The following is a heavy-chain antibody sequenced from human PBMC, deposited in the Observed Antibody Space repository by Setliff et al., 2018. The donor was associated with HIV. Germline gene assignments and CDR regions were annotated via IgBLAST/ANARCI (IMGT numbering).Heavy chain of an antibody. J-gene: IGHJ4*02. CDR2: IHDSGRT. CDR1: GYSLTSGYY. V-gene: IGHV4-38-2*01. Sequence: PSETLSLTCGVSGYSLTSGYYWGWIRQPPGKGLEWIGSIHDSGRTYYNPSLKSRVTISVDTSKNQFSLKLRSVTAADTAVYYCARHLYGGYTGGFDYWGQGTLVTISS. D-gene: IGHD5-12*01. CDR3: ARHLYGGYTGGFDY.